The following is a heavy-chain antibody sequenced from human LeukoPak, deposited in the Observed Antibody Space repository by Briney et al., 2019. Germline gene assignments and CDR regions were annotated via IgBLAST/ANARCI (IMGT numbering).Heavy chain of an antibody. J-gene: IGHJ4*02. Sequence: KASETLSLTCTVSGGSISNYFWNWIRQPPGKGLESIGYIYYSGSSNYNPSLKSRVTISLDTSKNQFSLRLSSVTAADTAVYYCARGNGSGSYYNDYWGQGTLVTVSS. D-gene: IGHD3-10*01. CDR2: IYYSGSS. V-gene: IGHV4-59*01. CDR3: ARGNGSGSYYNDY. CDR1: GGSISNYF.